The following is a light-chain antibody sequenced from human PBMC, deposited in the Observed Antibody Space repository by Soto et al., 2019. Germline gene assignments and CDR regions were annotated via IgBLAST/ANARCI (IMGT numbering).Light chain of an antibody. J-gene: IGLJ1*01. CDR3: QSYGTGLSGLYV. Sequence: VVTQPPSVSGAPGQTVTISCTGSSSNIGAGKDVHWYRQLPGAAPKFLISDSNHRPSGVPDRFSVSKSGASASLAITGLRAEDEGDYFCQSYGTGLSGLYVFGTGTKLTVL. V-gene: IGLV1-40*03. CDR2: DSN. CDR1: SSNIGAGKD.